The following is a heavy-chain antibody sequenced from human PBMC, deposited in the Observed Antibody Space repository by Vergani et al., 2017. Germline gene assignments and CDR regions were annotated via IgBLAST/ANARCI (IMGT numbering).Heavy chain of an antibody. J-gene: IGHJ5*02. CDR3: ARDLGLSTDYGDSNGFDP. Sequence: QVQLQQWGAGLLKPSETLSLTCAVYGGSFSGYYWSWIRQPPGKGLEWIGEINHSGSTNYNPSLKGRVTISVDTSKNQFSLKLNSVTAADTAVYYCARDLGLSTDYGDSNGFDPWGQGTLVTVSS. D-gene: IGHD4-17*01. CDR2: INHSGST. CDR1: GGSFSGYY. V-gene: IGHV4-34*01.